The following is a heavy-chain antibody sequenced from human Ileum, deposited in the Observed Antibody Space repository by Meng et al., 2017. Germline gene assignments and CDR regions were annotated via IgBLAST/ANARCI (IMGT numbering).Heavy chain of an antibody. J-gene: IGHJ6*02. Sequence: GESLKISCAVSGFTFSSYAMHCVRQAPGKGLEWVAVISYDGSNKYYADSVKGRFTISRDNSKNTLYLQMNSLRAEDTAVYYCARDEELYYYDRTFWSYYYGMDLWGQGTTVTVSS. CDR2: ISYDGSNK. V-gene: IGHV3-30*01. D-gene: IGHD3-22*01. CDR3: ARDEELYYYDRTFWSYYYGMDL. CDR1: GFTFSSYA.